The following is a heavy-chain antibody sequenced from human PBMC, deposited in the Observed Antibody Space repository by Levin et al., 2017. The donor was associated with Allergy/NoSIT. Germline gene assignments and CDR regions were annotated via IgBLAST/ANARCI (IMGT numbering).Heavy chain of an antibody. Sequence: SETLSLTCAVSGDSISSYHWNWLRQPPGKELEWIGCLYNNGRTKYNPSLQSRVTISVDATKNQFSLKLSSVSASDTAVYYCARDQGSSGWYGWIDFWGQGTLVTVSS. D-gene: IGHD6-19*01. CDR3: ARDQGSSGWYGWIDF. J-gene: IGHJ5*01. V-gene: IGHV4-59*01. CDR1: GDSISSYH. CDR2: LYNNGRT.